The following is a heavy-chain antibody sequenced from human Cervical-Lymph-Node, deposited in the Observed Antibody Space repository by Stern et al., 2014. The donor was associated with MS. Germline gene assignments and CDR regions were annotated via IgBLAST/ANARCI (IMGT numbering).Heavy chain of an antibody. V-gene: IGHV3-11*06. CDR1: GFTFGDYY. CDR2: ISSNSLYT. J-gene: IGHJ4*02. Sequence: VQLVESGGGLVKPGGSLRLSCVASGFTFGDYYMSWIRQAPGKGLEWLSSISSNSLYTNYADSVKGRFTLSRDNAKNSLYLQMNSLGAEDTAVYYCAREWRNRGDSLFDYWGQGTLVTVSS. CDR3: AREWRNRGDSLFDY. D-gene: IGHD1-14*01.